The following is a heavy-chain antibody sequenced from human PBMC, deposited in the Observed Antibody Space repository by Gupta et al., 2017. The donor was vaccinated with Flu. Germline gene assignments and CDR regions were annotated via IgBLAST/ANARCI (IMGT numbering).Heavy chain of an antibody. CDR3: ARTWIQEWTPDFDY. D-gene: IGHD5-18*01. J-gene: IGHJ4*02. CDR1: GYTFTGHH. V-gene: IGHV1-2*02. CDR2: INPNRGGT. Sequence: QVHLVQSGAEVTKPGASVKVSCKASGYTFTGHHIHWVRQAPGQGLEWMGRINPNRGGTIYAQKFQGRVTMTRDTSFNTAYMELGSLKFDDSAMYYCARTWIQEWTPDFDYWGQGTLVTVSS.